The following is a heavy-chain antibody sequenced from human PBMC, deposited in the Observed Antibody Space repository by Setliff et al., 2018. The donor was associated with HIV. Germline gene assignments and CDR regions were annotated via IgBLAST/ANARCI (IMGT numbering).Heavy chain of an antibody. CDR1: GYTVTDYY. Sequence: GASVKVSCKASGYTVTDYYMHWVRRAPGHGLEWMGIINPSFGSTSYAQKFQGRVTMTSDTSTSTVFMELSSLNSEETAVYYCATDRDATMVPGADYWGQGTLVTV. CDR3: ATDRDATMVPGADY. D-gene: IGHD3-10*01. J-gene: IGHJ4*02. V-gene: IGHV1-46*01. CDR2: INPSFGST.